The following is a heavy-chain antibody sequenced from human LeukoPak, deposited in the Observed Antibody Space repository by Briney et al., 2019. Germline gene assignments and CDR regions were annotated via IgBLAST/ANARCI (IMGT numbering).Heavy chain of an antibody. V-gene: IGHV4-34*01. CDR3: GGAAKIVAAAY. D-gene: IGHD5-24*01. Sequence: SETLSLTCAVYGGSFSGYYWSWIRQPPGKGLEWIGEINHSGSTNYNPSLKSRVTISVDTSKNQFSLKLSSVTAADTAVYYFGGAAKIVAAAYWGQGTLVTVSS. J-gene: IGHJ4*02. CDR2: INHSGST. CDR1: GGSFSGYY.